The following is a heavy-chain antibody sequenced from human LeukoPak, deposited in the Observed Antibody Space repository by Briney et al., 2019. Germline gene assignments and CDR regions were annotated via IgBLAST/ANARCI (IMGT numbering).Heavy chain of an antibody. Sequence: GGSLRLSCAASGFTFSSYAMHWVRQAPGKGLEWVAVISYDGSNKYYADSVKGRFTISRDNSKNTLYLQMNSLRAEDTAVYYCARGARYCSGGSCYPGAFDYWGQGTLATVSS. CDR3: ARGARYCSGGSCYPGAFDY. CDR1: GFTFSSYA. V-gene: IGHV3-30*04. J-gene: IGHJ4*02. CDR2: ISYDGSNK. D-gene: IGHD2-15*01.